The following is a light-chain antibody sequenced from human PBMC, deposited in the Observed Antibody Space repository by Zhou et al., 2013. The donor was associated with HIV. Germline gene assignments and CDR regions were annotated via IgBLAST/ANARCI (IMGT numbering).Light chain of an antibody. CDR3: QQSYTTWT. J-gene: IGKJ1*01. CDR1: QDISNY. CDR2: AAS. V-gene: IGKV1-39*01. Sequence: DIQMTQSPSSLSASVGDRVTITCQASQDISNYLNWYQQKPGKAPKLLIYAASSLRSGVPSRFSGSGSGTDFTLTISSLQPEDFATYYCQQSYTTWTFGQGTKVEIK.